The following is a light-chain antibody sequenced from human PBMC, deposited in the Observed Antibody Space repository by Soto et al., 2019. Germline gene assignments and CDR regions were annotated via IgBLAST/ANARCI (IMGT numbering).Light chain of an antibody. CDR3: QQSYSTPIT. J-gene: IGKJ5*01. CDR1: QTISSW. Sequence: DIQMTQSPSTLSGSVGYRFTITCRASQTISSWLAWYQQKPGQAPKLLIYKASTLKSGVPSRFSGSGSGTEFTLTITRLQPEDFATYYCQQSYSTPITFGHGTRLEIK. V-gene: IGKV1-5*03. CDR2: KAS.